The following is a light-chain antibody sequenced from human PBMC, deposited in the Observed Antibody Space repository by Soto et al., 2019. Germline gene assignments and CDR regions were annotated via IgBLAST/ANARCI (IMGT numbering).Light chain of an antibody. V-gene: IGKV1-27*01. CDR1: QGISTY. Sequence: DIQMTQSPSSLSASVGDRVTITCRASQGISTYLGWYQQKPGKVPKVLIYSASTLQPGVPSRFSGSGSGTDFTITISSLQPEDVATYYCQSYNSGLEITFVPGTKVDIK. J-gene: IGKJ3*01. CDR3: QSYNSGLEIT. CDR2: SAS.